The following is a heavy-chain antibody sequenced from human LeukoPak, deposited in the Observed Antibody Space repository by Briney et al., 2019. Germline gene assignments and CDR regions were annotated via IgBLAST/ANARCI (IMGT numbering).Heavy chain of an antibody. V-gene: IGHV3-7*01. Sequence: GGSLRLSCAASGFTFSSYWMSWVRQAPGKGLEWVANIKQDGSEKYYVDSVKGRFTISRDNSKNTLFLQMNSLRAEDTAVYYCATGNDYGDYGQYWGQGTLVTVS. CDR3: ATGNDYGDYGQY. CDR2: IKQDGSEK. D-gene: IGHD4-17*01. CDR1: GFTFSSYW. J-gene: IGHJ4*02.